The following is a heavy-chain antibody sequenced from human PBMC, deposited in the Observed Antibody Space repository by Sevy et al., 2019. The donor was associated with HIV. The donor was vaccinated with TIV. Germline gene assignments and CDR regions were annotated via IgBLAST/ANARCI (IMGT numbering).Heavy chain of an antibody. D-gene: IGHD4-17*01. CDR1: GYTFTSYY. CDR3: ARETTVWGGDGYYYMDV. Sequence: ASVKVSCKASGYTFTSYYMHWVRQAPGQGLEWMGIINPSGGSTSYAQKFQGRVTMTRDTSTSTVYMELSSLRSEDTGVYYCARETTVWGGDGYYYMDVWGKGTTVTVSS. V-gene: IGHV1-46*01. J-gene: IGHJ6*03. CDR2: INPSGGST.